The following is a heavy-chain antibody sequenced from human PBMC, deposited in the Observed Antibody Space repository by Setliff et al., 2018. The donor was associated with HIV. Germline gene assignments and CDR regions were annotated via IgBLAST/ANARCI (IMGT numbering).Heavy chain of an antibody. CDR2: ISAYSGDT. CDR3: ARPGGSYGDYGWYLTSYYYYGMDV. V-gene: IGHV1-18*01. CDR1: GYPFSGYG. J-gene: IGHJ6*02. Sequence: GASVKVSCKASGYPFSGYGISWVRQAPGQGLEWMGWISAYSGDTNYAQKFQGRLTMTTDTSTSTAYMELRSLRSDDTAMYYCARPGGSYGDYGWYLTSYYYYGMDVWGQGTTVTVSS. D-gene: IGHD4-17*01.